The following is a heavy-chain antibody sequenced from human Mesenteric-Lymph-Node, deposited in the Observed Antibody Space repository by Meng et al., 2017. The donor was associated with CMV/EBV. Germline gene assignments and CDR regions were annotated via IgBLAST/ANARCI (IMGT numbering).Heavy chain of an antibody. CDR1: GYTFTTYG. J-gene: IGHJ3*02. D-gene: IGHD1-26*01. CDR2: ITPYNDNT. V-gene: IGHV1-18*01. CDR3: ASGGSYQSEGGAFDI. Sequence: ASVKVSCKTSGYTFTTYGMSWVRQAPGQGLEWMGWITPYNDNTRYAQEFQGRVTMTTDTSTSTAYMELRSLRSDDTAVYYCASGGSYQSEGGAFDIWGQGTMVTVSS.